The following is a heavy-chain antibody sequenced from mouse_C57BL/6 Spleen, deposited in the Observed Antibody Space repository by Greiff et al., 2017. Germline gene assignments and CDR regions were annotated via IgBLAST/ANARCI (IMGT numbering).Heavy chain of an antibody. Sequence: QVKLQQPGAELVKPGASVKLSCKASGYTFTSYWMPWVHQRPGQGLEWIGEIDPSDSYTNYTQKFKGKATLTVDTASSTAYMQLSSLTSGDSAVYYCARKRAGSPFADWGQGTLVTVSA. J-gene: IGHJ3*01. CDR3: ARKRAGSPFAD. CDR2: IDPSDSYT. V-gene: IGHV1-50*01. CDR1: GYTFTSYW.